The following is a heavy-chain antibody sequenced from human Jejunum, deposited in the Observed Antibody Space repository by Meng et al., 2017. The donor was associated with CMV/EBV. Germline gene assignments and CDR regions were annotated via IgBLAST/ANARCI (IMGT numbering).Heavy chain of an antibody. CDR3: AKDPVPASTLEPYRWFDP. D-gene: IGHD2-2*01. CDR2: IRFDGNAR. J-gene: IGHJ5*02. V-gene: IGHV3-30*02. CDR1: TSSG. Sequence: TSSGLPWVRQAPATGLVWVAYIRFDGNARSYADSVKSRFTISRDNSENTLHLQMDNLRPNDTGVYYCAKDPVPASTLEPYRWFDPWGQGTLVTVSS.